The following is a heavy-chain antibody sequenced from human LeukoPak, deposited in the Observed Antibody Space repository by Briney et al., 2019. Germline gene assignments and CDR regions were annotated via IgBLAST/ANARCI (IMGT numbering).Heavy chain of an antibody. Sequence: SETLSLTCTVSGGSISSSSYYWGWIRQPPGKGLEWIGYIYYSGSTYYNPSLKSRVTISVDTSKNQFSLKLSSVTAADTAVYYCARRVHGEAHRHDPWGQGTLVTVSS. CDR3: ARRVHGEAHRHDP. J-gene: IGHJ5*02. CDR2: IYYSGST. D-gene: IGHD4-17*01. V-gene: IGHV4-31*03. CDR1: GGSISSSSYY.